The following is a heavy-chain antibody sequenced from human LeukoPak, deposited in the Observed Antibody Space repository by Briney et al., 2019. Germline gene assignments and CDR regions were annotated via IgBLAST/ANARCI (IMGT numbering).Heavy chain of an antibody. CDR3: ARDGPPGYCSGGSCYSGHDFDY. D-gene: IGHD2-15*01. CDR2: ISGSGTNT. Sequence: PGGSLRLSCAASGFSFRSYAMSWVRQAPGKGLEWVSAISGSGTNTYYADSVKGRFTISRDNAKNSLYLQMNSLRAEDTAVYYCARDGPPGYCSGGSCYSGHDFDYWGQGTLVTVSS. J-gene: IGHJ4*02. CDR1: GFSFRSYA. V-gene: IGHV3-23*01.